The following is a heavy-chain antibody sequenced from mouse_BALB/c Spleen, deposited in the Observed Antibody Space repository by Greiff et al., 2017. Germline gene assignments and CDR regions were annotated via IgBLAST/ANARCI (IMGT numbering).Heavy chain of an antibody. V-gene: IGHV2-6-7*01. Sequence: VQRVESGPGLVAPSQSLSITCTVSGFSLTGYGVNWVRQPPGKGLEWLGMIWGDGSTDYNSALKSRLSISKDNSKSQVFLKMNSLQTDDTARYYCAREWNYYGSSLDYWGQGTTLTVSS. J-gene: IGHJ2*01. D-gene: IGHD1-1*01. CDR1: GFSLTGYG. CDR3: AREWNYYGSSLDY. CDR2: IWGDGST.